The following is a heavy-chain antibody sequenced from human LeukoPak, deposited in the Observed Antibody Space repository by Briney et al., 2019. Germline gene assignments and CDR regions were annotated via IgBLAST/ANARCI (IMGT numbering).Heavy chain of an antibody. J-gene: IGHJ3*02. Sequence: GGSLRLSCAASGFTFATYAMSWVRQAPGKGLEWVSAISGSGGSTYYADSVKGRFTISRDNSKNTLYLQMNSLRAEDTAVYYCAKRGITLDAFDIWGQGTMVTVS. D-gene: IGHD1-7*01. CDR2: ISGSGGST. V-gene: IGHV3-23*01. CDR1: GFTFATYA. CDR3: AKRGITLDAFDI.